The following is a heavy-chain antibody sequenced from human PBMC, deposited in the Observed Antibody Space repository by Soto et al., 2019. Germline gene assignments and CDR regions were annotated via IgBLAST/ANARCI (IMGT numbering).Heavy chain of an antibody. CDR3: ARVMLYSASVRGWFDP. D-gene: IGHD2-8*01. CDR1: GFSFSKFW. J-gene: IGHJ5*02. V-gene: IGHV3-7*03. CDR2: IKQDGSQK. Sequence: PGGSLRLSCAASGFSFSKFWMSWVRQAPGKGLEWVANIKQDGSQKYYVDSVKGRFTISRDNAKNSLYLQMNSLTADDTAVYYCARVMLYSASVRGWFDPWGQVTLVTVSS.